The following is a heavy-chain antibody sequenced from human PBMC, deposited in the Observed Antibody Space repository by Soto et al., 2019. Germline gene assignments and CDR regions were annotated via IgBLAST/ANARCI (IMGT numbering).Heavy chain of an antibody. D-gene: IGHD6-13*01. CDR2: INHSGST. V-gene: IGHV4-34*01. CDR3: ASWFSARTAKGQQLDYYYYYGMDV. Sequence: SETLSLTCAVYGGSFSGYYWSWIRQPPGKGLEWIGEINHSGSTNYNPSLKSRVTISVDTSKNQFSLKLSSVTAADTAVYYCASWFSARTAKGQQLDYYYYYGMDVWGQGTTVTVSS. J-gene: IGHJ6*02. CDR1: GGSFSGYY.